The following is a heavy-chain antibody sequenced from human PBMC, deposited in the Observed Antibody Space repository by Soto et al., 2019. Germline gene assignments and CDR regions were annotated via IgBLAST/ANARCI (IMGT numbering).Heavy chain of an antibody. V-gene: IGHV1-58*01. CDR1: GFTFTSSA. Sequence: QMQLVQSGPEVKKPGTSVKVSCKASGFTFTSSAVQWVRQARGQRLEWIGWIVVGSGNTNYAQKFQERVTITRDMSTSTAYMELSSLRSEDTAVYYCAAEALYCSSTSCKLNWFDPWVQGTLVTVSS. J-gene: IGHJ5*02. D-gene: IGHD2-2*01. CDR2: IVVGSGNT. CDR3: AAEALYCSSTSCKLNWFDP.